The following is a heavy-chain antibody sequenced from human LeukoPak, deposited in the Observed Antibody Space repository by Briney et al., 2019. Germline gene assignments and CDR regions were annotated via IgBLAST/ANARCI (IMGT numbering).Heavy chain of an antibody. V-gene: IGHV4-39*07. CDR1: GGSISSSSYY. CDR3: ASGGGYCSSTSCFRFPFDY. D-gene: IGHD2-2*01. Sequence: PSETLSLTCTVSGGSISSSSYYWGWIRQPPGKGLEWIGSIYYSGSTYYNPSLKSRVTISVDTSKNQFSLKLSSVTAADTAVYYCASGGGYCSSTSCFRFPFDYWGQGTLVTVSS. J-gene: IGHJ4*02. CDR2: IYYSGST.